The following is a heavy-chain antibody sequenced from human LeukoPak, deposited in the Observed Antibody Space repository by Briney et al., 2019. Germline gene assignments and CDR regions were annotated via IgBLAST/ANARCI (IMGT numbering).Heavy chain of an antibody. CDR1: RFTFSDYY. V-gene: IGHV1-2*02. J-gene: IGHJ4*02. CDR3: ARDPPAAASTEFDL. D-gene: IGHD6-13*01. CDR2: VHPKSGDT. Sequence: ASVKLSCKASRFTFSDYYIQWVRQAPGHGLEWMGSVHPKSGDTKYAQRFQGRVTVTRDTSTSAAYMEVSRLTSDDTAVYYCARDPPAAASTEFDLWGQGTLVTVSS.